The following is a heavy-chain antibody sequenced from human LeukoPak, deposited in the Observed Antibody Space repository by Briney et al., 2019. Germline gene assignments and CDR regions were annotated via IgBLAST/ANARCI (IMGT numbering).Heavy chain of an antibody. J-gene: IGHJ5*02. Sequence: GGSLRLSCAASGFSFSSYAMHWVRQAPGKGLEWVAVISYDGSNKYYPDSVKGRFTISRDNSKNTLYLQMNSLRAEDTAVYYCARDSSGSYNWFDPWGQGTLVTVSS. CDR1: GFSFSSYA. D-gene: IGHD6-19*01. V-gene: IGHV3-30*04. CDR2: ISYDGSNK. CDR3: ARDSSGSYNWFDP.